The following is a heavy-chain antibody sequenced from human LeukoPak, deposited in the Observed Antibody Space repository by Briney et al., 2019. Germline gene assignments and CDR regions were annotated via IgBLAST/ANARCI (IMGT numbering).Heavy chain of an antibody. CDR3: ARDYSSGHGDY. V-gene: IGHV3-33*01. J-gene: IGHJ4*02. D-gene: IGHD6-19*01. CDR2: IWYDGSNK. Sequence: EGSLRLSCAASGFTFSSYGMHWVRQAPGKGLEWVAVIWYDGSNKYYADSVKSRFTISRDNSKNTLYLQMNSLRAEDTAVYYCARDYSSGHGDYWGQGTLVTVSS. CDR1: GFTFSSYG.